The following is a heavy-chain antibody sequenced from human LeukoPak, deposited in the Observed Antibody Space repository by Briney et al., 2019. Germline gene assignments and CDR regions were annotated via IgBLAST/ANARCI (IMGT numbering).Heavy chain of an antibody. CDR3: ARVGSPTDAFDI. CDR1: GYTFTSYY. D-gene: IGHD3-10*01. Sequence: ASVKVSCKASGYTFTSYYMHWVRQAPGQGLEWMGIINPSGGSTSYAQKFQGRVTMTRDMSTSTVYMELSSLRSEDTAVYYCARVGSPTDAFDIWGQGTMVTVSS. V-gene: IGHV1-46*01. J-gene: IGHJ3*02. CDR2: INPSGGST.